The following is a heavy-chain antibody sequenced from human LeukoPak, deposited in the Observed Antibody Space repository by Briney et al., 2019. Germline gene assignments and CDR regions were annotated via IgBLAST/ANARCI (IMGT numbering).Heavy chain of an antibody. Sequence: SETLSLTCAVYGGSFSGYYWSWIRQPPGKGLEWIGEINHSGSTNYNPSLKSRVTISVDTSKNQFSLKLSSVTAADTAVYYCARGPRRGYNGFDLWGRGTLVTVSS. CDR3: ARGPRRGYNGFDL. CDR1: GGSFSGYY. V-gene: IGHV4-34*01. J-gene: IGHJ2*01. CDR2: INHSGST. D-gene: IGHD5-12*01.